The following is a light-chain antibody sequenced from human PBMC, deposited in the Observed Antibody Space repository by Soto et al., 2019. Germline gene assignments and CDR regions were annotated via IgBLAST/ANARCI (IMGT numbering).Light chain of an antibody. J-gene: IGKJ4*01. Sequence: EIVMTQSPATLSVSPGERATLSCRASESVSNNLAWYQQKFGQAPRLLIYHASTRATGIPARFSDSGSGTDLTLTISSLQSEDFALYYCQQYNEWPLTFGGGTKVEIK. CDR3: QQYNEWPLT. CDR2: HAS. V-gene: IGKV3-15*01. CDR1: ESVSNN.